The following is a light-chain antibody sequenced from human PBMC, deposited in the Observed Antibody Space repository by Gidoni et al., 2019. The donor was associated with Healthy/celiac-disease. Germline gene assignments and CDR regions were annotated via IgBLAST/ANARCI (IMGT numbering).Light chain of an antibody. CDR2: KAS. CDR3: QQYNSYSWT. CDR1: QRFSSW. J-gene: IGKJ1*01. V-gene: IGKV1-5*03. Sequence: DIQKNQSPSTLSASVGDRVTITCRASQRFSSWLAWYQQKPGKAPKLLIYKASSLESGVPSRFSGSGSGTEFTLTISSLQPDDFATYYCQQYNSYSWTFXQXTKVEIK.